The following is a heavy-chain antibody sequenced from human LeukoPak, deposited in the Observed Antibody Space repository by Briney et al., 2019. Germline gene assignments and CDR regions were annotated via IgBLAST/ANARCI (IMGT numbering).Heavy chain of an antibody. V-gene: IGHV4-59*01. Sequence: SETLSLTCSVSSGSISSYYWSWIRQPPGKGLEWIGYIYYSGRTSYNPSLKSRVTISVDTSKNHFSLTLSSVTAADTAVYYCARDFSSSSTVYYYYYMDVWGKGTTVTVSS. J-gene: IGHJ6*03. CDR2: IYYSGRT. CDR1: SGSISSYY. CDR3: ARDFSSSSTVYYYYYMDV. D-gene: IGHD6-6*01.